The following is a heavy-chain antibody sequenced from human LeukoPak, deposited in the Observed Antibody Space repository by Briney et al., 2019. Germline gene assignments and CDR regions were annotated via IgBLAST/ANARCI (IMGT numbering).Heavy chain of an antibody. V-gene: IGHV1-18*01. J-gene: IGHJ5*02. CDR2: ISAYNGNT. CDR3: ARVLRASYVRGWFDP. D-gene: IGHD3-16*01. Sequence: GASVKVSCKASGYTFTSYGISWVRQAPGQGLEWMGWISAYNGNTNYAQKLQGRVTMTTDTSTSTAYMELRSLRSDDTAVYYCARVLRASYVRGWFDPWGQGTLVTVSS. CDR1: GYTFTSYG.